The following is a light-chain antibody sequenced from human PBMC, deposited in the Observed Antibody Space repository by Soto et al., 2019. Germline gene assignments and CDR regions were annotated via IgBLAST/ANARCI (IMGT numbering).Light chain of an antibody. CDR2: EVS. Sequence: ALTQPASVSGSPGQSITISCTGTTNDVGGYNYVSWYQQHPGKAPKLLIFEVSSRPSGVSNRFSGSKSGNTASLTISALQAEDEADYFCNSYTSSTSLPYVFGTGTKVTVL. J-gene: IGLJ1*01. CDR1: TNDVGGYNY. CDR3: NSYTSSTSLPYV. V-gene: IGLV2-14*01.